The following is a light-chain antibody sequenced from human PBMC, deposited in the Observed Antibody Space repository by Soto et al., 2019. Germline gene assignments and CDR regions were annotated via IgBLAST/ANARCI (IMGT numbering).Light chain of an antibody. J-gene: IGKJ1*01. CDR3: QHSYSTSWT. CDR1: QSISSY. V-gene: IGKV1-39*01. Sequence: DIQMTQSPSSLSASVGDRVTITCRASQSISSYLNWYQQKPGKAPKLLIYAASILQSGVPSRFSGSGSGTDFTLTISSLQPEDFAPDYCQHSYSTSWTFGQGTKVEIK. CDR2: AAS.